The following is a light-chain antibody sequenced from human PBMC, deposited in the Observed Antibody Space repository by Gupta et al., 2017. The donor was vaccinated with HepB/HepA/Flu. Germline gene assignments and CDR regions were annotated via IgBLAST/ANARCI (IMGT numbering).Light chain of an antibody. V-gene: IGKV2-28*01. CDR1: QSLLHSNGYNY. CDR3: MQALQTPPT. J-gene: IGKJ5*01. CDR2: LGS. Sequence: DSVMTQSPLSLPVPPGEPASISCRSSQSLLHSNGYNYLDWYLQKPGQSPQLLIYLGSNRASGVPDRFSGSGSGTDFTLKISRVEAEDVGVYYCMQALQTPPTFGQGTRLEIK.